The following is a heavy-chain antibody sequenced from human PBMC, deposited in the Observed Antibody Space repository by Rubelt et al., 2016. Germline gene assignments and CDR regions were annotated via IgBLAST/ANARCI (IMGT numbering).Heavy chain of an antibody. CDR2: IHYSGTT. D-gene: IGHD3-10*01. V-gene: IGHV4-59*12. Sequence: QVQLQESGPGLVKPSETLSLTCTVSGGSISSYYWSWIRQPPGTGLAWIGYIHYSGTTNYNPSPTSPITIHADTSKNQFSLKLSPVTAAETAVYYCARLRCGKLLNYYYYYMDVWGKGTTVTVSS. J-gene: IGHJ6*03. CDR3: ARLRCGKLLNYYYYYMDV. CDR1: GGSISSYY.